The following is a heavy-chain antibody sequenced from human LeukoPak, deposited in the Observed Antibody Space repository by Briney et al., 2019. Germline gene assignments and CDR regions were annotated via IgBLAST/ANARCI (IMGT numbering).Heavy chain of an antibody. Sequence: GGSLRLSCAASGFTFSNAWMSWVRQAPGKGLEWVGRIKSKTDGGTTDFAAPVKGRFTISRDDSKNTLYLQMNSLKTEDTAVYYCTTGFGELDDAFDIWGQGTVVTVSS. CDR3: TTGFGELDDAFDI. J-gene: IGHJ3*02. CDR1: GFTFSNAW. V-gene: IGHV3-15*01. D-gene: IGHD3-10*01. CDR2: IKSKTDGGTT.